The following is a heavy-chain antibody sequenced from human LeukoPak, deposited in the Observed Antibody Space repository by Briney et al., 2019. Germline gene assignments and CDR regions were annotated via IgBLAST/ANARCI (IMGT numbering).Heavy chain of an antibody. J-gene: IGHJ6*03. D-gene: IGHD3-3*01. CDR2: ISAYNGNT. CDR3: ARAVVTIFGVPYYMDV. CDR1: GYTFTSYG. V-gene: IGHV1-18*01. Sequence: GASVKVSCKASGYTFTSYGISCVRQAPGQGLEWMGWISAYNGNTNYAQKLQGRVTMTTDTSTSTAYMELRSLRSDDTAVYYCARAVVTIFGVPYYMDVWGKGTTVTVSS.